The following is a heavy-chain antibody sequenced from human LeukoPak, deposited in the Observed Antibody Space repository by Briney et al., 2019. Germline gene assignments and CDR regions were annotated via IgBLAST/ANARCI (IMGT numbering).Heavy chain of an antibody. CDR2: IYYSGST. D-gene: IGHD3-10*01. CDR1: GGSISSGDYY. CDR3: ARDRRYGSGSYYNGFDY. Sequence: SETLTLTCTVSGGSISSGDYYWSWIRQPPGKGLEWIGYIYYSGSTYYNPSLKSRVTISVDTSKNQFSLKLSSVTAADTAAYYCARDRRYGSGSYYNGFDYWGQGTLVTVSS. V-gene: IGHV4-30-4*01. J-gene: IGHJ4*02.